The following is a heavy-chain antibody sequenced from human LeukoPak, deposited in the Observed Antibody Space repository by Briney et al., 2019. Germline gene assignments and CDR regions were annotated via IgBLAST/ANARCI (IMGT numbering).Heavy chain of an antibody. CDR1: GYNFISYY. CDR2: INPSGGST. Sequence: ASVKVSCKASGYNFISYYMHWVRQAPGQGLEWMGIINPSGGSTNYAQKFQDRVTMTRDTSTSTVYMELSSLKSEDTAVYYCAREDVVLVDAVRYYYYGMGVWGQGTTVTVSS. V-gene: IGHV1-46*01. CDR3: AREDVVLVDAVRYYYYGMGV. D-gene: IGHD2-8*01. J-gene: IGHJ6*02.